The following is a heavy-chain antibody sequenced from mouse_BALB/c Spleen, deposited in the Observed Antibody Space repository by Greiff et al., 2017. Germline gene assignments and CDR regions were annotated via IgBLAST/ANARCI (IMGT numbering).Heavy chain of an antibody. J-gene: IGHJ4*01. Sequence: EVHLVESGGGLVQPGGSRKLSCAASGFTFSSFGMHWVRQAPEKGLEWVAYISSGSSTIYYADTVKGRFTISRDNPKNTLFLQMTSLRSEDTAMYYCARSLTTGVRDYAMDYWGQGTSVTVSS. V-gene: IGHV5-17*02. CDR2: ISSGSSTI. CDR1: GFTFSSFG. CDR3: ARSLTTGVRDYAMDY. D-gene: IGHD1-1*01.